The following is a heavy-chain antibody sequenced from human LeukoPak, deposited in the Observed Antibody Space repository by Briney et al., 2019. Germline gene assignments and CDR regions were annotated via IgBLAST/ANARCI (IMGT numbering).Heavy chain of an antibody. CDR1: GFTFSSYA. CDR2: ISSNGGST. CDR3: EAGYSSSWSYFDY. D-gene: IGHD6-13*01. J-gene: IGHJ4*02. Sequence: GGSLRLSCSASGFTFSSYAMHWVRQAPGKGLEYVSAISSNGGSTYYADSVKGRFTISRDNSKNTLYLQMSSLRAEDTAVYYCEAGYSSSWSYFDYWGQGTLVTVSS. V-gene: IGHV3-64D*09.